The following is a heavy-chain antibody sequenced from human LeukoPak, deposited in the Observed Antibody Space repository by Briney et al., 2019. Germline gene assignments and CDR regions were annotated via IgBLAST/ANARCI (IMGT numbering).Heavy chain of an antibody. J-gene: IGHJ4*02. CDR3: ARDISGGYSADY. V-gene: IGHV3-33*01. CDR2: IWHDGSNE. D-gene: IGHD1-26*01. CDR1: GFTFSNYA. Sequence: GGSLRLSCAASGFTFSNYAMYWVRQAPGKGLEWVSLIWHDGSNEYYADSVKGRFTSSRANSKNTLYLQMSSLRAEDTAMYYCARDISGGYSADYWGQGTLVTVSS.